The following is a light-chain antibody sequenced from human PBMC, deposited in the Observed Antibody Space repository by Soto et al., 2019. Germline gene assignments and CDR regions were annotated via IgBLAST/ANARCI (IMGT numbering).Light chain of an antibody. Sequence: DIQMTQSPSTLSASVGDRVTITCRASRSISSWLAWYQQKPGKAPKLLIYKASSLESGVPSRFSGSGSGTEFTLTISSLQPDDFATYYCQHYNSYGTFGQGTKVDIK. CDR2: KAS. CDR3: QHYNSYGT. CDR1: RSISSW. V-gene: IGKV1-5*03. J-gene: IGKJ1*01.